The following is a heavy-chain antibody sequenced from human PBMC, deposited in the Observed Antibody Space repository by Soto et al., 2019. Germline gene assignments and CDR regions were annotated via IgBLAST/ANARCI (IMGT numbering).Heavy chain of an antibody. CDR1: GYTFTSYG. Sequence: QVQLVQSGAEVKKPGASVKVSCKASGYTFTSYGVSWVRQAPGQGLEWMGWISGYNGNTNYAQKLQGRVTMTTDTSTSTAYLELRSLRSDDTAVYYCARARKYYYGSGSTYYYGMDVWGQGITVTGSS. CDR2: ISGYNGNT. V-gene: IGHV1-18*04. D-gene: IGHD3-10*01. J-gene: IGHJ6*02. CDR3: ARARKYYYGSGSTYYYGMDV.